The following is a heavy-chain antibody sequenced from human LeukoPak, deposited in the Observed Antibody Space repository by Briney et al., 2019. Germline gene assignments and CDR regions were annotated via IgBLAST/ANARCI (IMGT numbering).Heavy chain of an antibody. CDR1: GFTFSGSA. CDR2: IRSKVNNYAA. Sequence: GGSLRLSCAASGFTFSGSAMHWVRQASGKGLEWVGRIRSKVNNYAAAYAASVKDRFTISRDDSRNTAYLQMNSLKTEDTAVYYCTTRYSSGPPGYWGQGTLVTVSS. D-gene: IGHD6-19*01. J-gene: IGHJ4*02. CDR3: TTRYSSGPPGY. V-gene: IGHV3-73*01.